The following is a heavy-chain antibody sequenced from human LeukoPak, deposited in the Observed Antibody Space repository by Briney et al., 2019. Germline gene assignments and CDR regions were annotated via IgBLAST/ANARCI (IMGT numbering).Heavy chain of an antibody. CDR3: AKALVTTCRGAFCYPFDY. V-gene: IGHV3-23*01. Sequence: GGSLRLSCATSGFIFSNYAVNWVRQAPGKGLEWASIISGSGDTTYYADSVKGRFTISRDSSKNTLFLQVNRLRPEDAAVYYCAKALVTTCRGAFCYPFDYWGLGTLVTVSS. D-gene: IGHD2-15*01. CDR1: GFIFSNYA. CDR2: ISGSGDTT. J-gene: IGHJ4*02.